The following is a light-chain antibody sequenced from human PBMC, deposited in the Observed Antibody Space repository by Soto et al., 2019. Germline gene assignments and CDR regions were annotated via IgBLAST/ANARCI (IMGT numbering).Light chain of an antibody. J-gene: IGLJ2*01. CDR3: QSYDTSLSAGV. CDR1: SSNIGSNT. Sequence: QSVLTQPPSASGTPGQRVTISCSGSSSNIGSNTVNWYQQLPGTAPKLLISGNTNRPSGVPDRFSGSKSGTSASLAISGLQAEDEADYYCQSYDTSLSAGVFGGGTKLTVL. V-gene: IGLV1-44*01. CDR2: GNT.